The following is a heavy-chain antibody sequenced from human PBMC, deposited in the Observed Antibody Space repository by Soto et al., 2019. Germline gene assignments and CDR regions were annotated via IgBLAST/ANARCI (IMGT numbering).Heavy chain of an antibody. V-gene: IGHV3-21*01. J-gene: IGHJ6*02. CDR3: AREGVLGYCSGGSCSNHYYGMDV. D-gene: IGHD2-15*01. CDR2: ISSSSSYI. CDR1: GFTFSSYS. Sequence: PGGSLRLSCAASGFTFSSYSMNWVRQAPGKGLEWVSSISSSSSYIYYADSVKGRFTISRDNAKNSLYLQMNSLRAEDTAVYYCAREGVLGYCSGGSCSNHYYGMDVWGQGTTVTVSS.